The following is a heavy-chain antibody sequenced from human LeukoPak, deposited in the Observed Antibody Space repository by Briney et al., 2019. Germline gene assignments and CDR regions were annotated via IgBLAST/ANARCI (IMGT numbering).Heavy chain of an antibody. CDR2: IYYSGST. CDR3: AREVGYCSGGSRYSGGWFDP. CDR1: GGSISSYY. Sequence: SETLSLTCTVSGGSISSYYWSWIRQPPGKGLEWIGYIYYSGSTNYNPSLKSRVTISVDTSKNQLSLKLSSVTAADTAVYYCAREVGYCSGGSRYSGGWFDPWGQGTLVTVSS. J-gene: IGHJ5*02. V-gene: IGHV4-59*01. D-gene: IGHD2-15*01.